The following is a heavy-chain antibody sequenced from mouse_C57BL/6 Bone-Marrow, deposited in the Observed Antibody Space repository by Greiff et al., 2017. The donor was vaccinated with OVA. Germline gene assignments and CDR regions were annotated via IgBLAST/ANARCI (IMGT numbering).Heavy chain of an antibody. CDR1: GYTFTSYW. CDR3: ARKDYDYQFAY. V-gene: IGHV1-64*01. CDR2: IHPNSGST. J-gene: IGHJ3*01. D-gene: IGHD2-4*01. Sequence: QVQLKQSGAELVKPGASVKLSCKASGYTFTSYWMHWVKQRPGQGLEWIGMIHPNSGSTNYNEKFKSKATLTVDKSSSTAYMQLSSLTSEDSAVYYCARKDYDYQFAYWGQGTLVTVSA.